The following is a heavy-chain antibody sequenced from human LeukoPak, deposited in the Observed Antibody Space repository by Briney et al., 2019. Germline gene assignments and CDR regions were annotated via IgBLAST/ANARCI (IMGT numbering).Heavy chain of an antibody. CDR2: IYPGDSDT. J-gene: IGHJ4*02. CDR1: GYIFDNYW. Sequence: GESLKISCKGSGYIFDNYWIGWVRQMPGKGLEWMGLIYPGDSDTIYSPSFQGQVIISADKSFSTTYLQWSSLKASDSAMYRCARGGIVGNNTTSFFDFWGQGTLVTVSS. V-gene: IGHV5-51*01. D-gene: IGHD1-26*01. CDR3: ARGGIVGNNTTSFFDF.